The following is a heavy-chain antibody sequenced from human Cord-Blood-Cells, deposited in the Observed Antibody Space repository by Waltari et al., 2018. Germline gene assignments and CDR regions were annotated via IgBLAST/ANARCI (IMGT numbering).Heavy chain of an antibody. D-gene: IGHD2-2*01. V-gene: IGHV3-13*03. J-gene: IGHJ6*03. CDR1: GFTFSSYD. CDR2: IGTAGDT. CDR3: ARNIVPAASYYYYYMDV. Sequence: EVQLVESGGGLVQPGGSLRLSCAACGFTFSSYDMHWVRQATGKGLEWVSAIGTAGDTYYPGSVKGQFTISRENAKNSLYLQMNSLRAGDTAVYYCARNIVPAASYYYYYMDVWGKGTTVTVSS.